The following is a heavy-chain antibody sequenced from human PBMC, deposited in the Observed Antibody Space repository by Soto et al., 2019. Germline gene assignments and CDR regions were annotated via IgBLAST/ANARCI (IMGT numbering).Heavy chain of an antibody. V-gene: IGHV3-33*01. CDR3: ARDRGDFDWFY. CDR2: IWYDGSNK. J-gene: IGHJ4*02. Sequence: QVQLVESGGGVVQPGRSLRLSCAASGFTFSSYGMHWVRQAPGKGLEWVAVIWYDGSNKYYADSVKGRFTISRDNSKNTLDLQMNSLRAEDTAVYYCARDRGDFDWFYWGQGTLVTVSS. CDR1: GFTFSSYG. D-gene: IGHD3-9*01.